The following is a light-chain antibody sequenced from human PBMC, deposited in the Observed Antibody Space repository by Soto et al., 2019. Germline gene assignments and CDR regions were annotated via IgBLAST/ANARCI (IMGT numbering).Light chain of an antibody. CDR3: QQYNSYLLT. V-gene: IGKV1-5*03. J-gene: IGKJ4*01. Sequence: DIQMTQSPSTLSASVGDRVTITCRASQSISSWLAWYQQKPGKAPKLLIYKASSLESGVPSRLSVTGSGTEFTLTIRSLQPDDFATYYCQQYNSYLLTFGGGTKVEIK. CDR2: KAS. CDR1: QSISSW.